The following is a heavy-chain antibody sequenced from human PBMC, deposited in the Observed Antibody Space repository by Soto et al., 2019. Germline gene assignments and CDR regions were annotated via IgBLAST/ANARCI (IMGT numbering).Heavy chain of an antibody. J-gene: IGHJ3*02. D-gene: IGHD2-15*01. CDR1: GGSISTSAYS. CDR2: IYYSGSA. Sequence: PSETLSLTCTVSGGSISTSAYSWGWIRQPPGRGLEWMANIYYSGSAYYNPSLKSRVSTSVDTSKNQFSLKLRSVTAADTAVYYCARQGSRAFDIWGQGTMVT. CDR3: ARQGSRAFDI. V-gene: IGHV4-39*01.